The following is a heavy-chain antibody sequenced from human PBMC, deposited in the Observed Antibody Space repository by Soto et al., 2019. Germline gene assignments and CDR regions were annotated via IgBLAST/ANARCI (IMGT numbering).Heavy chain of an antibody. Sequence: GGSLRLSCAASGFTFSSYSMNWVRQAPGKGLEWVSSISSSSSYIYYADSVKGRFTISRDNAKNSLYLQMNSLRAEDTAVYYCARDLNERLPYRCGGDCYPVWGQGTLVTVSS. CDR3: ARDLNERLPYRCGGDCYPV. J-gene: IGHJ4*02. CDR2: ISSSSSYI. CDR1: GFTFSSYS. D-gene: IGHD2-21*01. V-gene: IGHV3-21*01.